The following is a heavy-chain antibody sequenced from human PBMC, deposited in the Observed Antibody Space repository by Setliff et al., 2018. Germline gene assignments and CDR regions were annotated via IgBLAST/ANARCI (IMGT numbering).Heavy chain of an antibody. Sequence: VASVKVSCKASGYTFTDYYMHWVQQAPGKGLEWMGRVDPEDGETIYAEKFQGRVTITADTSTDTAYMELSSLRSEDTAVYYCARGGTYRYFDYWGQGALVTVSS. D-gene: IGHD1-26*01. J-gene: IGHJ4*02. CDR1: GYTFTDYY. CDR2: VDPEDGET. CDR3: ARGGTYRYFDY. V-gene: IGHV1-69-2*01.